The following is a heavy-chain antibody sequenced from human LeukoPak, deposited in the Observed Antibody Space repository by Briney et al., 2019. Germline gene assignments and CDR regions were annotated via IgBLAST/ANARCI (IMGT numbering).Heavy chain of an antibody. J-gene: IGHJ6*02. Sequence: GGSLRLSCAASGFTFSNAWMSWVRQAPGMGLEWVGRIKTKTDGGTADYAEPVKGRFTISGDDSENTLYLQMNNLKTEDTAVYYCTTYRDPRVGPTYFHFYAMDVWGQGTTVTVSS. CDR2: IKTKTDGGTA. CDR3: TTYRDPRVGPTYFHFYAMDV. D-gene: IGHD1-26*01. V-gene: IGHV3-15*01. CDR1: GFTFSNAW.